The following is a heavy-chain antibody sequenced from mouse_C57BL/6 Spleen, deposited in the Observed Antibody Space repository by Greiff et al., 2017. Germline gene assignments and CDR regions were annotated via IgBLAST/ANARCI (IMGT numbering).Heavy chain of an antibody. J-gene: IGHJ4*01. CDR3: ARERVCCDYAMDY. V-gene: IGHV1-9*01. Sequence: QVQLKESGAELMKPGASVKLSCKATGYTFTGYWIEWVKQRPGHGLEWIGAILPGCGSTNYNEKFKGKSTFTTDTSTNTTYMQRRSMTTEDSDIYYCARERVCCDYAMDYWGQGTSVTVSS. CDR1: GYTFTGYW. CDR2: ILPGCGST. D-gene: IGHD3-3*01.